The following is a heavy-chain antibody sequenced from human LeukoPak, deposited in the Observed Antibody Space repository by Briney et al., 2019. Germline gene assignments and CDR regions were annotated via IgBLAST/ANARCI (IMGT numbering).Heavy chain of an antibody. CDR3: AILQGVGTTNSLAYYYYMDV. CDR1: GLIFDDYA. Sequence: GGSLRLSCAASGLIFDDYAMHWVRQAPGKGLEWVSGITWNSGAIGYADSVKGRFTISRDNAKNSLYLQMNSLRAEDTALYYCAILQGVGTTNSLAYYYYMDVWGKGTTVTVSS. J-gene: IGHJ6*03. V-gene: IGHV3-9*01. D-gene: IGHD1-1*01. CDR2: ITWNSGAI.